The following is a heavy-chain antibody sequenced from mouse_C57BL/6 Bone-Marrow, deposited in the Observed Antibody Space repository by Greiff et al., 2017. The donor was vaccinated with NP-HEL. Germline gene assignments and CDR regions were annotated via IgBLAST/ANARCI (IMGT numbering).Heavy chain of an antibody. V-gene: IGHV5-17*01. J-gene: IGHJ4*01. CDR2: ISSGSSTI. CDR1: GFTFSDYG. CDR3: ARAPVVARNAMDY. D-gene: IGHD1-1*01. Sequence: EVQLVESGGGLVKPGGSLKLSCAASGFTFSDYGMHWVRQAPEKGLEWVAYISSGSSTIYYADTVKGRFTISRDNAKNTLFLQMTSLRSEDTAMYYCARAPVVARNAMDYWGQGTSVTVSS.